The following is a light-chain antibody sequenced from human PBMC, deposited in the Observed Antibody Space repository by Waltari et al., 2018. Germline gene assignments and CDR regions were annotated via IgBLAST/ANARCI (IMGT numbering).Light chain of an antibody. CDR1: SGDVGACNF. Sequence: QAALIHPAPVAGAPGQAITIPCHGTSGDVGACNFVSWYQKHPGNAPKVMIYDVNIRPSGVSSRFSGSKSGNTASLTISGLQAEDEADYYCSSYTTGSTRYVFGSGTKVTVL. V-gene: IGLV2-14*03. CDR2: DVN. J-gene: IGLJ1*01. CDR3: SSYTTGSTRYV.